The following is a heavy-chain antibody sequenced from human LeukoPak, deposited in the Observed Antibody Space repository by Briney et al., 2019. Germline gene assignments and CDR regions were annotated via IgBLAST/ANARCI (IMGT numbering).Heavy chain of an antibody. CDR2: ISNNGGYT. V-gene: IGHV3-23*01. D-gene: IGHD1-26*01. CDR3: ARDSESSGSYLFDY. CDR1: GSTFSSSA. Sequence: GGSLRLSCAASGSTFSSSAMSWVRQAPGKGLEWVSAISNNGGYTYYADSVQGRFTISRDNSKSTLCLQMNSLRAEDTAVYYCARDSESSGSYLFDYWGQGTLVTSSS. J-gene: IGHJ4*02.